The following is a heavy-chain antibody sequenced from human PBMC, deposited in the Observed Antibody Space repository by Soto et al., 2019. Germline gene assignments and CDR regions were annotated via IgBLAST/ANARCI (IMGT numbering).Heavy chain of an antibody. J-gene: IGHJ4*02. V-gene: IGHV3-30*18. D-gene: IGHD3-10*01. Sequence: QVQLGESGGGVVQPGRSLRLSCAASGFTFSSYGMHWVRQAPGKGLEWVAVISFDGRNKYYADSVKGRFTIYRDNSKNTLYLQMNSLRAEDTAVYYCAKVYGSGSYYRSSYYFDYWGQGTLVTVSS. CDR1: GFTFSSYG. CDR3: AKVYGSGSYYRSSYYFDY. CDR2: ISFDGRNK.